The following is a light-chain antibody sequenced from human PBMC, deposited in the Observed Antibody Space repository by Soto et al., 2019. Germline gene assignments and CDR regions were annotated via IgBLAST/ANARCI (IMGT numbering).Light chain of an antibody. CDR3: QQYGSSPPWT. CDR2: DSS. Sequence: EIVMTQSPATLSVSPGERATLSCRASQSISSNLAWYQQKPGQAPRLLIYDSSTRATGIPARFSGSGSGTAFTLAISSLQSEDFAVYYCQQYGSSPPWTFGQGTKVDIK. CDR1: QSISSN. V-gene: IGKV3-15*01. J-gene: IGKJ1*01.